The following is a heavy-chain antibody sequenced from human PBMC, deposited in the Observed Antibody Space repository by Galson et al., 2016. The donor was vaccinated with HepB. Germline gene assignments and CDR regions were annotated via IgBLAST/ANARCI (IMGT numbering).Heavy chain of an antibody. J-gene: IGHJ4*02. CDR3: AKDATVSYVSPYYFDS. V-gene: IGHV3-30*18. D-gene: IGHD1-26*01. Sequence: SLRLSCAASGFNFDNYAVHWVRQAPGKGLEWVALSSPDETYKYDADSVEGRFTISRDNSKNTLFLQMDSLSVEDTALYYSAKDATVSYVSPYYFDSWGQGTLVTVSS. CDR2: SSPDETYK. CDR1: GFNFDNYA.